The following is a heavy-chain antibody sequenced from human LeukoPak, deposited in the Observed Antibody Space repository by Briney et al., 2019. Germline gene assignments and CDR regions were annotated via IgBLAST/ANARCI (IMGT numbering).Heavy chain of an antibody. J-gene: IGHJ4*02. Sequence: PSETLSLTCTVSGGSVRTYYWSWIRQSPGKGLEWIGYIYSGSTNYNPSLKSRVTISVDASKNQCSLKLRSATAADTAVYFCAGAHSNSFYFDFWGQGTLVSVSS. CDR2: IYSGST. CDR1: GGSVRTYY. V-gene: IGHV4-59*02. CDR3: AGAHSNSFYFDF. D-gene: IGHD4-11*01.